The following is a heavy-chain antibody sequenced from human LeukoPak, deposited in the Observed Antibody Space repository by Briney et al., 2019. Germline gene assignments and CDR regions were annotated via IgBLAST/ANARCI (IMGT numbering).Heavy chain of an antibody. CDR3: ARDLELYSSGWSVGYFDY. J-gene: IGHJ4*02. CDR1: GFTFSSYA. V-gene: IGHV3-30-3*01. CDR2: ISYDGSNK. Sequence: QSGRSLRLSCAASGFTFSSYAMHWVRQAPGKGLEWVAVISYDGSNKYYADSVKGRFTISRDNSKNTLYLQMNSLRAEDTAVYYCARDLELYSSGWSVGYFDYWGQGTLVTVSS. D-gene: IGHD6-19*01.